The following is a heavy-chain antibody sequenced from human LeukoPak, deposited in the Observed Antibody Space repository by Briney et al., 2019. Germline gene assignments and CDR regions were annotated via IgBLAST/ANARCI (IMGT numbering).Heavy chain of an antibody. CDR2: INTNTGNP. D-gene: IGHD6-13*01. J-gene: IGHJ4*02. V-gene: IGHV7-4-1*02. Sequence: GASVTDSCKASGYIFTNYGMHWVRQAPGQGLEWMGWINTNTGNPTYAQGFTGRFVFSLDTSVSTAYLQISSLKAEDTAVYYCARDRYSSSWYSDYWGQGTLVTVSS. CDR3: ARDRYSSSWYSDY. CDR1: GYIFTNYG.